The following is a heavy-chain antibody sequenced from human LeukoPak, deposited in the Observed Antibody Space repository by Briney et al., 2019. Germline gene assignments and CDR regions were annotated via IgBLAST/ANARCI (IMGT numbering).Heavy chain of an antibody. CDR1: GFTFSRFW. D-gene: IGHD1-26*01. V-gene: IGHV3-7*01. CDR2: INEDGSVE. Sequence: PGGSLRLSCTASGFTFSRFWMSWVRQAPGKGLEWVAKINEDGSVENYVDSVKGRVTISRDNAKTSVSLQLNSLRVEDTAVYYCAKGGWLDNWGQGTLVIVSS. J-gene: IGHJ4*02. CDR3: AKGGWLDN.